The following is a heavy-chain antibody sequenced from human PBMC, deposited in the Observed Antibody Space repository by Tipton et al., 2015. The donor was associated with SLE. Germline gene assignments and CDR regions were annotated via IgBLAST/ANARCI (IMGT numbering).Heavy chain of an antibody. V-gene: IGHV3-48*03. J-gene: IGHJ4*02. CDR2: ISRSGNSV. D-gene: IGHD3-22*01. CDR1: GFSFSSHA. Sequence: GSLKLSCAASGFSFSSHAMSWVRQAPGKGLEWVSYISRSGNSVDYADSVKGRFTVSRDNAKSSMFLDMYSLRVEDTGIYYCARGEHNYDSSGYVVDYWGPGTLVTVSS. CDR3: ARGEHNYDSSGYVVDY.